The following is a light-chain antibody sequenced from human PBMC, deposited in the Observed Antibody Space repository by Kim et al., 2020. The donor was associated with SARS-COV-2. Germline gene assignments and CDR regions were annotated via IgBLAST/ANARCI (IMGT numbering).Light chain of an antibody. V-gene: IGKV3-15*01. CDR3: QQYNNWPRGT. CDR1: QSVSSS. CDR2: GAS. Sequence: SPGERVTLSCRASQSVSSSLAWYQQKPGQAPRLLIYGASTRATGIPARFSGNGSGTEFTLTISSLQSEDFAVYYCQQYNNWPRGTFGQGTKVDIK. J-gene: IGKJ1*01.